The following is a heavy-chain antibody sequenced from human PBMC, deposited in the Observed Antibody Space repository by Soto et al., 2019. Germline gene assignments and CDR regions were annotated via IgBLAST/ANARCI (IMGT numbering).Heavy chain of an antibody. D-gene: IGHD6-13*01. CDR3: ARSHSYSTSWYDY. Sequence: ASVKVSCKASGFTFTRYYMHWVRQAPGQGLEWMGIINPSGDSTTYAQKFQGRVTMSRDTSTSTVYMELSSLRSGDTAVFYCARSHSYSTSWYDYWGQGTLVTVSS. J-gene: IGHJ4*02. CDR1: GFTFTRYY. V-gene: IGHV1-46*01. CDR2: INPSGDST.